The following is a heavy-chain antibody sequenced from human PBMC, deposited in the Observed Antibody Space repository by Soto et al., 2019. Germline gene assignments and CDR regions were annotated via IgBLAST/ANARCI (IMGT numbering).Heavy chain of an antibody. Sequence: KQSQTLSLTCAISGDSVSSNSAAWNWIRQSPSRGLEWLGRTYYRSKWYNDYAVSVKSRITINPDTSKNQFSLQLNSVTPEDTAVYYCARSGGSYPYYYYYGMDVWGQGTTVTVSS. CDR1: GDSVSSNSAA. CDR3: ARSGGSYPYYYYYGMDV. D-gene: IGHD1-26*01. J-gene: IGHJ6*02. CDR2: TYYRSKWYN. V-gene: IGHV6-1*01.